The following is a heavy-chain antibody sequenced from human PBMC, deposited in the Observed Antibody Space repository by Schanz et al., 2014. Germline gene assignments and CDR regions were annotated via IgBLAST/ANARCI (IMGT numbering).Heavy chain of an antibody. D-gene: IGHD3-16*02. CDR2: INAHTGNT. CDR1: GYIFGSHG. CDR3: ARVHIATYRYNSPSAFDI. J-gene: IGHJ3*02. Sequence: QLMQSGSEVRKPGASVKVSCKASGYIFGSHGMTWVRQAPGQGPELMGWINAHTGNTQYAQKCQGRVNMTRDTVTTTVHLELTRLRTDDTAIYYCARVHIATYRYNSPSAFDIWGQGTRVTVSS. V-gene: IGHV1-18*01.